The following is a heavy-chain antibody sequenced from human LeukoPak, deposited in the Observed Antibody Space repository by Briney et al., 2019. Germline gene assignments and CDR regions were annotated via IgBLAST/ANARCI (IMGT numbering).Heavy chain of an antibody. D-gene: IGHD4-17*01. Sequence: GGSLRLSCAASGFTFSSYGMSWVRQAPGKGLEWVSAISGSGGSTYYADSVKGRFTISRDNSKNTLYLQMNSLRAEDTAVYYCAKRSGYGLYYFDYRGQGTLVTVSS. CDR3: AKRSGYGLYYFDY. CDR2: ISGSGGST. J-gene: IGHJ4*02. CDR1: GFTFSSYG. V-gene: IGHV3-23*01.